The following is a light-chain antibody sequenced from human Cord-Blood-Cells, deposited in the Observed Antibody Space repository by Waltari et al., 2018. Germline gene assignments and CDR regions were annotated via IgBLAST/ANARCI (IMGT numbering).Light chain of an antibody. Sequence: DIVMTQSPLSLPVTPGAPASISCRTSQSLLHSNGYNYLDWYLQKPGQSPQLLIYLGSNRASGVPDRFSGSGSGTDFTLKISRVEAEDVGVYYCMQALQTLFGGGTKVEIK. V-gene: IGKV2-28*01. CDR3: MQALQTL. J-gene: IGKJ4*01. CDR2: LGS. CDR1: QSLLHSNGYNY.